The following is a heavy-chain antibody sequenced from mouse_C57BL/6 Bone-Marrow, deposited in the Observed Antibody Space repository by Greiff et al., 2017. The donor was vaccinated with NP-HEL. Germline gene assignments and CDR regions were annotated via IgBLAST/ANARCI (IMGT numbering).Heavy chain of an antibody. V-gene: IGHV14-2*01. D-gene: IGHD1-1*02. CDR3: ATPYGLYWYFDV. CDR2: IDPEDGET. J-gene: IGHJ1*03. CDR1: GFNIKDYY. Sequence: EVKLMESGAELVKPGASVKLSCTASGFNIKDYYMHWVKQRTEQGLEWIGRIDPEDGETKYAPKFPGKATITADTSSNTAYLQLSSLTSEDTAVYYCATPYGLYWYFDVWGTGTTVTVSS.